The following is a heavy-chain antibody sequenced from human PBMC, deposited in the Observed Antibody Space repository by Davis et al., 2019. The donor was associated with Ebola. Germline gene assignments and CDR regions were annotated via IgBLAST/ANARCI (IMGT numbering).Heavy chain of an antibody. CDR2: INHSGST. J-gene: IGHJ6*02. CDR1: GGSFTGYY. V-gene: IGHV4-34*01. Sequence: SESLSLTCAAYGGSFTGYYWSWIRQPPGKGLEWIGEINHSGSTNYNPSLKSRVTISVDTSKNQFSLKLSSVTAADTAVYYCARGVSLYYYYGMDVWGQGTTVTVSS. CDR3: ARGVSLYYYYGMDV.